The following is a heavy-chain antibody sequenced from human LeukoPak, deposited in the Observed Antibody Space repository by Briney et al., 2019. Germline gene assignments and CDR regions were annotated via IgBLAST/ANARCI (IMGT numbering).Heavy chain of an antibody. CDR2: INNSGST. CDR3: ARGPGGAAAPVLLLRYMDV. J-gene: IGHJ6*03. Sequence: PSETLSLTCAVYGGSFSGYYCSWVSHPPGKGLEWIGEINNSGSTNYNPSLKSRVTISGDTSKNQFSLKLSSVTAADTAVYYRARGPGGAAAPVLLLRYMDVWGKGTTVTVSS. D-gene: IGHD6-13*01. CDR1: GGSFSGYY. V-gene: IGHV4-34*01.